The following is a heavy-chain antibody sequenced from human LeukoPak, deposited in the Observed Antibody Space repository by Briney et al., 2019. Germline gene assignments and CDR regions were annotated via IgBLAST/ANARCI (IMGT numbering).Heavy chain of an antibody. CDR1: GYTFTSYG. D-gene: IGHD3-9*01. V-gene: IGHV1-18*01. CDR3: ARGLDYDILTGYYKGNPIDY. J-gene: IGHJ4*02. CDR2: ISAYNGNT. Sequence: ASVKVSCKASGYTFTSYGISWVRQAPGQGLEWMGWISAYNGNTNYAQKLQGRVTMTTDTSTSTAYMELRSLRSDDTAVYYCARGLDYDILTGYYKGNPIDYWGQGTLVTVSS.